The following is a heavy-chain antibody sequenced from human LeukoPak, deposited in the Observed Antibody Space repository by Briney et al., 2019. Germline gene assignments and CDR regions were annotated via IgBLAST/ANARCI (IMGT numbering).Heavy chain of an antibody. V-gene: IGHV3-15*07. D-gene: IGHD3-22*01. CDR3: AQGSGQYYEY. J-gene: IGHJ4*02. CDR1: GLTLSNVW. Sequence: GGSLRLSCAVSGLTLSNVWMNWVRQAPGRGLEWVGRIKSKTAGGTTDFAAPVKGRFSILRDDSQNMLNLQMNSLTSEDSAVYYCAQGSGQYYEYWGQGTLVTVSS. CDR2: IKSKTAGGTT.